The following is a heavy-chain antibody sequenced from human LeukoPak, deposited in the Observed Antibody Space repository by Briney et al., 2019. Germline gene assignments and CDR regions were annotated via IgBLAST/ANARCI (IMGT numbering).Heavy chain of an antibody. J-gene: IGHJ4*02. CDR2: ISGSGGST. V-gene: IGHV3-23*01. Sequence: PGGSLRLSCAASGFTFSSYAMSWVRQAPGKGLEWVSAISGSGGSTYYADSVKGRFTISRDNSKNTLYLQMSSLRAEDTAVYYCAKDTSPYYYDSSGLDYWGQGTLVTVSS. D-gene: IGHD3-22*01. CDR3: AKDTSPYYYDSSGLDY. CDR1: GFTFSSYA.